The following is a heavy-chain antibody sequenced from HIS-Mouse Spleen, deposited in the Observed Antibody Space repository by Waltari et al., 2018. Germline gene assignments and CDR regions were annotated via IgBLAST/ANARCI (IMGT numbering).Heavy chain of an antibody. CDR3: AREIPYSSSWYDWYFDL. J-gene: IGHJ2*01. V-gene: IGHV4-39*07. CDR2: IYYSGST. D-gene: IGHD6-13*01. Sequence: QLQLQESGPGLVKPSETLSLTCTVPGGSISSSSYYWGWIRQPPGKGLEWSGSIYYSGSTYATPSLKSRVTISVDTSKNQFSLKLSSVTAADTAVYYCAREIPYSSSWYDWYFDLWGRGTLVTVSS. CDR1: GGSISSSSYY.